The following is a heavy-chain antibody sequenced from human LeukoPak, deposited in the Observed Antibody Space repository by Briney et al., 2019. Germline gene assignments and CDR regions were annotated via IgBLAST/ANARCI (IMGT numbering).Heavy chain of an antibody. Sequence: ASVKVSCKASGYTFTSYGISWVRQAPGQGLEWMGWISAYNGNTNYAQKLQGRVTMTTDTSTSTAYMELRSLRSDDTAVYYCARVGGLWFGELSVLSPYYYYYMDVWGKGTTVTISS. J-gene: IGHJ6*03. V-gene: IGHV1-18*01. CDR3: ARVGGLWFGELSVLSPYYYYYMDV. D-gene: IGHD3-10*01. CDR1: GYTFTSYG. CDR2: ISAYNGNT.